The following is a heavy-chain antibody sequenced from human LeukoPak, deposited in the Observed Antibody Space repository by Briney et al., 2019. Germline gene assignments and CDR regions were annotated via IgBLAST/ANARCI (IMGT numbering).Heavy chain of an antibody. D-gene: IGHD6-19*01. J-gene: IGHJ3*01. V-gene: IGHV3-23*01. CDR3: AKRIAVTDTGGFDV. CDR2: IIDSGRT. Sequence: PGGSLRPSCAASGFTFTNYPMSWVRQAPGKGLEWVSRIIDSGRTYYTDSVKGRFTISRDNSKNTLYLQMNSLRAEDTAVYYCAKRIAVTDTGGFDVWGQGTMVTVSS. CDR1: GFTFTNYP.